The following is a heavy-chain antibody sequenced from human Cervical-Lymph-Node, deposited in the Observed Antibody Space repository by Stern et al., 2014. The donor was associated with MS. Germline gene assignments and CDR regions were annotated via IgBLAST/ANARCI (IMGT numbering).Heavy chain of an antibody. CDR3: ARDVVVVVTAIGDAFDI. D-gene: IGHD2-21*02. V-gene: IGHV1-18*04. CDR2: ISAYNGNT. Sequence: VQLVESGAEVKKPGASVKVSCKASGYTFTSYGISWARQAPGQGLEGMGWISAYNGNTNYAQKLQGRVTMTTDTSTSTAYMELRSLRSDDTAVYYCARDVVVVVTAIGDAFDIWGQGTMVTVSS. CDR1: GYTFTSYG. J-gene: IGHJ3*02.